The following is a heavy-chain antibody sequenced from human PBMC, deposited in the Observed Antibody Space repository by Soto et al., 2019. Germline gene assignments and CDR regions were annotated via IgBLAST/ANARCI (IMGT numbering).Heavy chain of an antibody. CDR3: ARIREFYCSGGSCYSWAINWFDP. J-gene: IGHJ5*02. V-gene: IGHV2-26*01. CDR1: GFSLSNARMG. D-gene: IGHD2-15*01. Sequence: QVTLKESGPVLVKPTETLTLTCTVSGFSLSNARMGVSWIRQPPGKALEWLAHIFSNDEKSYSTSLKSRLTISKDTSKSQVVLTMTNMDPVDTATYYCARIREFYCSGGSCYSWAINWFDPWGQGTLVTVSS. CDR2: IFSNDEK.